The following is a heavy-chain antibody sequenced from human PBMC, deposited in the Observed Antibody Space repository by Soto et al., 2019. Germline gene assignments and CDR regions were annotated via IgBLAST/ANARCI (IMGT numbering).Heavy chain of an antibody. CDR1: GFLLSTRGVG. J-gene: IGHJ3*02. V-gene: IGHV2-5*02. Sequence: QTTLKESGPTLVKPTQPLTLTCTFSGFLLSTRGVGVAWIRQSPGKALEWLALIYWDDDKRYSPSLKSRLTITKDTPKNQVVLTMTYMDPVDTATYYCAHRRWRMTTVIHDAFDIWGQGTMVTVSS. CDR2: IYWDDDK. D-gene: IGHD4-17*01. CDR3: AHRRWRMTTVIHDAFDI.